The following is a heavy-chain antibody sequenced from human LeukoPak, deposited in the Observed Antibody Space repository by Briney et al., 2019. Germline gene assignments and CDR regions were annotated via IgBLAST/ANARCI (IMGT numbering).Heavy chain of an antibody. J-gene: IGHJ6*03. V-gene: IGHV1-8*01. CDR3: ARVSYGDYGYYYYMDV. CDR2: MNPNRGNT. Sequence: ASVKVSCKASGYTFTSYDINWVRQATGQGLEWMGWMNPNRGNTGYAQKFQGRVTMTRNTSISTAYMELSSLRSEDTAVYYCARVSYGDYGYYYYMDVWGKGTTVTISS. CDR1: GYTFTSYD. D-gene: IGHD4-17*01.